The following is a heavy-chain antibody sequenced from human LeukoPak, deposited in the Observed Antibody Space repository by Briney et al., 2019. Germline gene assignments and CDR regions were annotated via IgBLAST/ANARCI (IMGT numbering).Heavy chain of an antibody. V-gene: IGHV4-34*01. Sequence: SETLSLTCAVYGGSFSGYYWSWIRQPPGKGLEGIGEINHSGSTNYNPSLKSRVTISVDTSKNQFSLKLSSVTAADTAVYYCARGPGIAVAGTVGYWGQGTLVTVSS. D-gene: IGHD6-19*01. CDR1: GGSFSGYY. CDR2: INHSGST. CDR3: ARGPGIAVAGTVGY. J-gene: IGHJ4*02.